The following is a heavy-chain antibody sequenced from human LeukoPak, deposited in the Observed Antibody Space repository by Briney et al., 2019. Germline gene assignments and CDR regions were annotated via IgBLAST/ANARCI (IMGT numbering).Heavy chain of an antibody. CDR1: GFTLSNYS. CDR3: AKDTGRNYYYYMDV. D-gene: IGHD3-10*01. CDR2: ISGSGFTI. V-gene: IGHV3-48*01. J-gene: IGHJ6*03. Sequence: GGSLRLSCAVSGFTLSNYSMNWVRQAPGKGLEWISYISGSGFTIHYADSVKGRFTISRDNAKNSLYLQMNSLRAEDTALYYCAKDTGRNYYYYMDVWGKGTTVTISS.